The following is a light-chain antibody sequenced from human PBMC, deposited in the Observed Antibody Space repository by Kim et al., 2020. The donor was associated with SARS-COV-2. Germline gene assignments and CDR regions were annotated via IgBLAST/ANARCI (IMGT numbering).Light chain of an antibody. V-gene: IGLV1-51*01. Sequence: GQTDTISCYRSNFSIDYKLLTRYQSVPGIVPKLLIYENDRRPSGIPDRFSGSKSGTSATLDITGLQTGDEADYYCAVWDTSLSSVVFGEGTQLTVL. CDR1: NFSIDYKL. CDR2: END. J-gene: IGLJ2*01. CDR3: AVWDTSLSSVV.